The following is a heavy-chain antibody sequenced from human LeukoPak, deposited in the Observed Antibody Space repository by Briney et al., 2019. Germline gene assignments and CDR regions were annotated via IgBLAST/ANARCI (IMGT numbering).Heavy chain of an antibody. D-gene: IGHD5-24*01. CDR1: GGAFSSYG. CDR3: ARDGGWLQTQNHYYYHGLEV. Sequence: EASVKVSCKASGGAFSSYGITWVRQAPGQGPEWMGRIIPILDMADYAQSFRGRVTITADKSTRTAYMEMSSLRFEDTAVYYCARDGGWLQTQNHYYYHGLEVWGQGTTVTVSS. V-gene: IGHV1-69*04. J-gene: IGHJ6*02. CDR2: IIPILDMA.